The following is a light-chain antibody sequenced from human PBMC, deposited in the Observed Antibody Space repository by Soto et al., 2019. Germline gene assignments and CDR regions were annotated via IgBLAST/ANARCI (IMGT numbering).Light chain of an antibody. V-gene: IGKV1-5*03. J-gene: IGKJ1*01. Sequence: DIQLTQSPSTLSASLADRVTXXCLASQSIGDLLAWYQRKPGEAPNLLIYKASYLESGVPSRFSGSGSGTEFTLTISSLQPEDLATYYCQHYSAFSVTFGQGTKVDI. CDR3: QHYSAFSVT. CDR1: QSIGDL. CDR2: KAS.